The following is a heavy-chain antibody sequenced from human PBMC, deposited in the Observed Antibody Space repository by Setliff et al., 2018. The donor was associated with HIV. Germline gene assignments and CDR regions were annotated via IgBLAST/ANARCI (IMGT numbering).Heavy chain of an antibody. CDR3: VRGPQFRPH. V-gene: IGHV3-48*01. J-gene: IGHJ4*02. CDR2: ISSSSSSI. CDR1: GFTFSSYS. Sequence: SCAASGFTFSSYSMNWVRQAPGKGLEWVSYISSSSSSIYHADSVKGRFTISRDNAKNTLYLQMNRLRAEDTALYYCVRGPQFRPHWGQGTLVTVSS.